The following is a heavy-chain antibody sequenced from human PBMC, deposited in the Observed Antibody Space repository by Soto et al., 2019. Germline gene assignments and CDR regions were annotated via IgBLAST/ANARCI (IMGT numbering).Heavy chain of an antibody. CDR1: GYTFTSYY. CDR2: INPSGGST. Sequence: ASVKVSCKASGYTFTSYYMHWVRQAPGQGLERMGIINPSGGSTSYAQKFQGRVTMTRDTSTSTVYMELSSLRSEDTAVYYCARDLGPGGYCTNGVCYTREFDPWGQGTLVTVSS. D-gene: IGHD2-8*01. J-gene: IGHJ5*02. V-gene: IGHV1-46*01. CDR3: ARDLGPGGYCTNGVCYTREFDP.